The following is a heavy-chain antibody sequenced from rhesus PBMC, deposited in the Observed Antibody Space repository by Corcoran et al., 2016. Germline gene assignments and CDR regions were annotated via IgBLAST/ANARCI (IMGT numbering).Heavy chain of an antibody. CDR2: IYGSGWSN. CDR3: ASVDGNQYGLDS. D-gene: IGHD4-17*01. J-gene: IGHJ6*01. CDR1: GGSISSSNW. Sequence: QVLLQESGPAVVKPSETLSLTCAVSGGSISSSNWWSWLRQSPGKGLEWFGGIYGSGWSNEYNPSLKSRVTISKDTSKNPFSLKLSSVTAADTAVYYCASVDGNQYGLDSWGQGVVVTVSS. V-gene: IGHV4-93*01.